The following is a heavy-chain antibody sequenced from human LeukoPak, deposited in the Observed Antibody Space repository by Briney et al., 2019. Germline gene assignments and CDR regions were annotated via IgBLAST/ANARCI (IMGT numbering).Heavy chain of an antibody. CDR3: MRVPEVPDY. D-gene: IGHD4/OR15-4a*01. CDR1: GYTFTSYG. CDR2: INAYNGNT. J-gene: IGHJ4*02. V-gene: IGHV1-18*01. Sequence: GASVKVSCKASGYTFTSYGISWVRQAPGQGLEWMGWINAYNGNTNYSQKFQGRVTMTTDTSTTTASMELRSLRSDDTAVYYCMRVPEVPDYWGQGTLVTVSS.